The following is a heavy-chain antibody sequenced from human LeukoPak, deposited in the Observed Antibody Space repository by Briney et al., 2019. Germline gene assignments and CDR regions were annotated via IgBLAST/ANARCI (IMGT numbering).Heavy chain of an antibody. Sequence: ASVKVSCKAFGYTFTSNYMHWVRQAPGQGPEWMGVISPSGGSTTYAQKFQGRVTLTRDMSTSTDYLELSSLRSEDTAVYYCARKQQRGENDAFDIWGQGTLVTVSS. V-gene: IGHV1-46*01. CDR3: ARKQQRGENDAFDI. CDR1: GYTFTSNY. J-gene: IGHJ4*02. CDR2: ISPSGGST. D-gene: IGHD6-13*01.